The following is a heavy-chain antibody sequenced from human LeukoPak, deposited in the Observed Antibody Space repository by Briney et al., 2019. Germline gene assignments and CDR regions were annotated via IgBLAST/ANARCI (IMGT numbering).Heavy chain of an antibody. CDR2: ISYDGSNK. V-gene: IGHV3-30-3*01. CDR3: ARDHAYCGGDCYSRFDY. J-gene: IGHJ4*02. CDR1: GFTFSSYA. D-gene: IGHD2-21*02. Sequence: PGGSLRLSCAAPGFTFSSYAMHWVRQAPGKGLEWVAVISYDGSNKYYADSVKGRFTISRDNSKNTLYLQMNSLRAEDTAVYYCARDHAYCGGDCYSRFDYWGQGTLVTVSS.